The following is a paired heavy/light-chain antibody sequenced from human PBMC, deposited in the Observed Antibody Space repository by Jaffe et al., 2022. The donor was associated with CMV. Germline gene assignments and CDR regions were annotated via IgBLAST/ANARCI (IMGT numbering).Light chain of an antibody. V-gene: IGLV3-19*01. Sequence: SSELTQDPAVSVALGQTVRITCQGDSLRSYYASWYQQKPGQAPVLVIYGKNNRPSGIPDRFSGSSSGNTASLTITGAQAEDEADYYCNSRDSSGNHPVFGTGTKVTVL. CDR2: GKN. J-gene: IGLJ1*01. CDR3: NSRDSSGNHPV. CDR1: SLRSYY.
Heavy chain of an antibody. CDR1: GYTFTSYD. V-gene: IGHV1-8*01. CDR3: ARGHHDTHTYYYDSSGYEGGYYFDY. CDR2: MNPNSGNT. Sequence: QVQLVQSGAEVKKPGASVKVSCKASGYTFTSYDINWVRQATGQGLEWMGWMNPNSGNTGYAQKFQGRVTMTRNTSISTAYMELSSLRSEDTAVYYCARGHHDTHTYYYDSSGYEGGYYFDYWGQGTLVTVSS. J-gene: IGHJ4*02. D-gene: IGHD3-22*01.